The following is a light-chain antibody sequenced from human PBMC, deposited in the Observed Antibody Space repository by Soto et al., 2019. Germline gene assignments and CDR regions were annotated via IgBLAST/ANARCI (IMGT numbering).Light chain of an antibody. CDR3: SSYTGGNPSYV. CDR1: SRGAGGSKY. Sequence: TQPGSDPRAPRPSNLFSRAGRSRGAGGSKYVSWYQQYPGKVPKLLINKVSNRPSGVSNRFSGSKSGNTASLTISGLLAEDEADYYCSSYTGGNPSYVFGTGTKVTVL. CDR2: KVS. V-gene: IGLV2-14*01. J-gene: IGLJ1*01.